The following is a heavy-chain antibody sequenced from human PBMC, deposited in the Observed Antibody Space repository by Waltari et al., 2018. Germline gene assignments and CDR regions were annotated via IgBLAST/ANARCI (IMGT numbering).Heavy chain of an antibody. V-gene: IGHV3-30*04. Sequence: QVQLVESGGGVVQPGRSLRLSCAASGFTFISYAMHWVRQPPGEGLGWVAVISHDESHKYNTDSVRGRFTISRDNSKNTLYLQMNSLRAEDTAIYYCARGWGHYYDSSGYYGWGQGTLVTVSS. CDR2: ISHDESHK. D-gene: IGHD3-22*01. CDR3: ARGWGHYYDSSGYYG. J-gene: IGHJ4*02. CDR1: GFTFISYA.